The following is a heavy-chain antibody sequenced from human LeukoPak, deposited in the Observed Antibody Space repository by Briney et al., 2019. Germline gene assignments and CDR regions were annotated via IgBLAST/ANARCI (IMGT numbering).Heavy chain of an antibody. V-gene: IGHV3-23*01. J-gene: IGHJ4*01. CDR3: AKFAQRDCSGGSCHPFDY. Sequence: GGSLRLSCAASGFTFSTYGMSWVRQAPGKGLEWVSGISGSGDSTYNADSVKGRFTISRDNSKNTLHLQMNSLRAEDTAAYYCAKFAQRDCSGGSCHPFDYWGQGTLVTVSS. D-gene: IGHD2-15*01. CDR2: ISGSGDST. CDR1: GFTFSTYG.